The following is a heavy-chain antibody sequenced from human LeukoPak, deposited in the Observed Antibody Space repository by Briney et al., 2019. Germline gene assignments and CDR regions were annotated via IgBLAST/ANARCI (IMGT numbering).Heavy chain of an antibody. CDR2: ISSSGSTI. D-gene: IGHD6-13*01. V-gene: IGHV3-48*03. J-gene: IGHJ4*02. Sequence: GGSLRLSCAVSGFTFSRYEMNWVRQAPGKGLEWVSYISSSGSTIYYADSVKGRFTISRDNAKNSLYLEMNSLRAEDTAMYYCTGDSDGTSSWYRYFGYWGQGTLVTVSS. CDR1: GFTFSRYE. CDR3: TGDSDGTSSWYRYFGY.